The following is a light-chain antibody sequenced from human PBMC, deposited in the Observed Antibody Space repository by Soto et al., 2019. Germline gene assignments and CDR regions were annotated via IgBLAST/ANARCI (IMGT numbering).Light chain of an antibody. V-gene: IGKV1-39*01. CDR3: QQSYSTPVT. J-gene: IGKJ1*01. CDR1: QSIISY. Sequence: DIQMTQSPSSLSASVGDRVTITCRASQSIISYLNWYQQKPGKAPKLLIYAAARLQSGVPSRFSGSGSGTDFTLTISSLQPEDFATYYCQQSYSTPVTFGQGTKVESK. CDR2: AAA.